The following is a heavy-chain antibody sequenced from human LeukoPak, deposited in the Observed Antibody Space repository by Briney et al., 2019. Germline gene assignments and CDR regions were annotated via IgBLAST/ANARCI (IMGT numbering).Heavy chain of an antibody. CDR2: ISYDGSNK. D-gene: IGHD4-17*01. CDR3: AKGTTVTAFDI. Sequence: LAGGSLRLSCAASGFTFSSYGMHWVRQAPGKGLEWVAVISYDGSNKYYADSVKGRFTISRDNSKNTLYLQMNSLRAEDTAVYYCAKGTTVTAFDIWGQGTMVTVSS. V-gene: IGHV3-30*18. J-gene: IGHJ3*02. CDR1: GFTFSSYG.